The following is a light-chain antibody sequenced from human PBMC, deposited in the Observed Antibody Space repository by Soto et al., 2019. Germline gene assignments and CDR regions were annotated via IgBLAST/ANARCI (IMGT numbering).Light chain of an antibody. J-gene: IGLJ1*01. V-gene: IGLV2-8*01. Sequence: QSALAQPPSASGSPGQSVTISCTGTSSDVGGYNYVSWYQQHPGKAPKLMIYEVSKRPSGVPDRFSGSKSGNTASLTVSGLQVEDEADYYCSSYAGSNSYVFGTGTKVTGL. CDR2: EVS. CDR3: SSYAGSNSYV. CDR1: SSDVGGYNY.